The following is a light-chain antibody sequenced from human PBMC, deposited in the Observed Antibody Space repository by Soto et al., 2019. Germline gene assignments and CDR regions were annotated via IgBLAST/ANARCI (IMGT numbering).Light chain of an antibody. Sequence: DIQMTQSPSTLSASVGDRVIITCRASQTISSWLAWYQQKPGKAPKLLIYAASSLQSGVPSRFSGSGSGTDFTLTISCLQSEDFATYYCQQYYSYPRTFGQGTRLEIK. CDR2: AAS. J-gene: IGKJ5*01. CDR3: QQYYSYPRT. CDR1: QTISSW. V-gene: IGKV1-5*01.